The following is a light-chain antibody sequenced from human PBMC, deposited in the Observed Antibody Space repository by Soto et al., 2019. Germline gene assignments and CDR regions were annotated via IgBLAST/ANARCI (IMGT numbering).Light chain of an antibody. J-gene: IGKJ4*01. Sequence: IALKQSPGNLFSYQRERVTLSCRASQSVSSSYLAWYQQKPGQAPRLLIYGASSRATGIPDRFSGSGSGTDFTLTISRLEPEDFAVYYCQQFSSYPLTFGGGSKVDI. CDR3: QQFSSYPLT. CDR1: QSVSSSY. CDR2: GAS. V-gene: IGKV3-20*01.